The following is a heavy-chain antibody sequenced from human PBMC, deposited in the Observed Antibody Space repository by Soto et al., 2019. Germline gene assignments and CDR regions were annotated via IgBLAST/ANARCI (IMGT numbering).Heavy chain of an antibody. CDR2: ISAYNGNT. V-gene: IGHV1-18*01. J-gene: IGHJ6*02. Sequence: QVQLVQSGAEAKKPGASVKVSCKASGYTFSSYAITWVRQAPGQGLEWMGWISAYNGNTNYAQKVQCRVTMTTDTSTSTAYMELRSLRSDDTAVYYCGRVGTVTATYYYYGLDVWGQGTTVTVSS. CDR1: GYTFSSYA. CDR3: GRVGTVTATYYYYGLDV. D-gene: IGHD4-17*01.